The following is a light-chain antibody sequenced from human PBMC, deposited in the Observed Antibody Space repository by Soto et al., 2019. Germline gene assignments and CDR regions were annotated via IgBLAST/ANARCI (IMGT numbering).Light chain of an antibody. CDR1: TSNLGSNF. CDR3: AAWDYSLSGVV. V-gene: IGLV1-47*01. Sequence: QSVLTQPTSASGTPGQRVTISCSGSTSNLGSNFVYWYQQVPGAAPKLLISRNDQRPSGVPDRFSGSKSGTSASLAISGLRSEDEADYHSAAWDYSLSGVVFGGGTKLTVL. J-gene: IGLJ3*02. CDR2: RND.